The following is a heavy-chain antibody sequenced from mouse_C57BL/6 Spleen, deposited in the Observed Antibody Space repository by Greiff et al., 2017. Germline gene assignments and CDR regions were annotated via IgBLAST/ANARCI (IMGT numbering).Heavy chain of an antibody. CDR2: IDPSDSET. CDR1: GYTFTSYW. J-gene: IGHJ2*01. V-gene: IGHV1-52*01. CDR3: ARRGVLDSNYVLDY. Sequence: VQLQQPGAELVRPGSSVKLSCKASGYTFTSYWMHWVKQRPIQGLEWIGNIDPSDSETHYNQKFKDKATWTVDKSSSTAYMQLSSLTSEDSAVYYCARRGVLDSNYVLDYWGQGTTLTVSS. D-gene: IGHD2-5*01.